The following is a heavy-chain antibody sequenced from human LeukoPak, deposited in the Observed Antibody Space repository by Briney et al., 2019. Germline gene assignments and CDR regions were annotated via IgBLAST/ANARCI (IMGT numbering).Heavy chain of an antibody. CDR3: ARVDADSSGWYYFDY. V-gene: IGHV4-39*01. J-gene: IGHJ4*02. CDR1: GGSISSSSYY. Sequence: SETLSLTCTVSGGSISSSSYYWGWIRQPPGKGLEWIGSIYYSGSTYYNPSLKSRVTISVDTSKNQFSLKLSSVTAADTAVYYCARVDADSSGWYYFDYWGRGTLVTVSS. D-gene: IGHD6-19*01. CDR2: IYYSGST.